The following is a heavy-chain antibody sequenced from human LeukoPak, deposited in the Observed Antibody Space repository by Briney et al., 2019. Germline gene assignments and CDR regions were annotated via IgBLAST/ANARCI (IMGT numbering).Heavy chain of an antibody. CDR2: IIPIFGTA. D-gene: IGHD6-13*01. CDR1: GGTFSSYA. V-gene: IGHV1-69*05. J-gene: IGHJ6*03. CDR3: ARGLSGQQLDYVDV. Sequence: ASVKVSCKASGGTFSSYAISWVRQAPGQGLEWMGGIIPIFGTANYAQKFQGRVTITTDESTSTAYMELSSLRSEDTAVYYCARGLSGQQLDYVDVWGKGTTVTVSS.